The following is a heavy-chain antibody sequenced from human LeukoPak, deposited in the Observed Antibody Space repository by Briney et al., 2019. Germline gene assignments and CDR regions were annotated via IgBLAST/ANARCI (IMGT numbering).Heavy chain of an antibody. D-gene: IGHD3-3*01. CDR3: ARDEAIFGAGYYYGMDV. V-gene: IGHV4-31*03. CDR1: GGSISSGGHY. Sequence: SETLSLTCTVSGGSISSGGHYWSWIRQRPGKGLEWIGYINYSGSTYYNPSLKSRVSISLDTSQNHFSLRLSSVTAADTAVYHCARDEAIFGAGYYYGMDVWGQGTTVTVSS. J-gene: IGHJ6*02. CDR2: INYSGST.